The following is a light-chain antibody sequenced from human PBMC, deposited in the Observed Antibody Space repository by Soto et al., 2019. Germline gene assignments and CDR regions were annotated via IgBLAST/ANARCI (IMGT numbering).Light chain of an antibody. J-gene: IGLJ1*01. Sequence: QSALTQPASVSGSPGQSITISCTGTSSDVGGYNYVSWYQHHPGRAPKLMIYDVSNRPSRVSNRFSGSKSGNTASLTISGLQAEDEADYYCSSYTSSSTYVFGTGTQLTVL. CDR3: SSYTSSSTYV. CDR2: DVS. V-gene: IGLV2-14*01. CDR1: SSDVGGYNY.